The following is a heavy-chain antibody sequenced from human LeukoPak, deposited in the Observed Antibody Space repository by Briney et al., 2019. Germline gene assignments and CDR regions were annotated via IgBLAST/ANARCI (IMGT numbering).Heavy chain of an antibody. J-gene: IGHJ4*02. CDR3: ARGGNGPFEY. Sequence: PGGSLILSCAASGFTVSSNYMSWVRRAPGKGLEWVSIIYSGGSTYYADSVKGRFTISRDNSKNTLYLQMNSLRAEDTAVYHCARGGNGPFEYWGQGTLVTVSS. CDR1: GFTVSSNY. CDR2: IYSGGST. D-gene: IGHD3-16*01. V-gene: IGHV3-53*01.